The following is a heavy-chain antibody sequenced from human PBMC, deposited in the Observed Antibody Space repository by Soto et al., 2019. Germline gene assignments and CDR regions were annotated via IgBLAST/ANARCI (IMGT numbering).Heavy chain of an antibody. V-gene: IGHV3-53*01. Sequence: EVQLVESGGGLIQPGGSLRLSCSASGFTVSSDFMTWVRQAPGKGLEWVSMIHSGDRTFYADSVNGRFTISRDTSENTLALPVNSLRVEDPAVYYCGTRGPWGQGTLVTVSS. CDR2: IHSGDRT. CDR3: GTRGP. J-gene: IGHJ4*02. CDR1: GFTVSSDF.